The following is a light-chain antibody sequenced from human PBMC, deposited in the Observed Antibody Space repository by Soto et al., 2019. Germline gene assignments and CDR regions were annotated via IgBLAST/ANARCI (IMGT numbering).Light chain of an antibody. CDR2: AAS. CDR1: QVISND. V-gene: IGKV1-17*01. J-gene: IGKJ2*01. Sequence: DIQMTQSPSSLSASVGDRVTLTCRASQVISNDLGWYQQKPGKAPKRLISAASSLEGGVPSRFSGSGSATEFTLTISCLQPEDFATYYCLQYNSHPYTFGQGTNLEI. CDR3: LQYNSHPYT.